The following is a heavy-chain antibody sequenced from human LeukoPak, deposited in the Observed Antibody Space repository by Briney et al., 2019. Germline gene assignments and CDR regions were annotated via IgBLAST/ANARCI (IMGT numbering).Heavy chain of an antibody. Sequence: PGGSLRLSCAASGFTFSSCAMHWVRQAPGKGLEWVAVISYDGSNKYYADSVKGRFTISRDNSKNTLYLQMNSLRAEDTAVYYCARDAYCSGGSCYYQEGKLDYWGQGTLVTVSS. J-gene: IGHJ4*02. CDR1: GFTFSSCA. CDR2: ISYDGSNK. D-gene: IGHD2-15*01. V-gene: IGHV3-30-3*01. CDR3: ARDAYCSGGSCYYQEGKLDY.